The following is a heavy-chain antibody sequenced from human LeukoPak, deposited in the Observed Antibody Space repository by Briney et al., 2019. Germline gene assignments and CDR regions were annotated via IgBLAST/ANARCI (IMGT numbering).Heavy chain of an antibody. J-gene: IGHJ3*02. Sequence: GGSLRLSCAASGFTFSNYWMTWVRQAPGKGLEWVANINQDGSDKYYVDSVKGRFTISRDNTKNSLSLQMHSLRAGDTAVYYCAKAAPHYVAFDIWGQGTMVTVSS. V-gene: IGHV3-7*01. CDR2: INQDGSDK. D-gene: IGHD4-17*01. CDR1: GFTFSNYW. CDR3: AKAAPHYVAFDI.